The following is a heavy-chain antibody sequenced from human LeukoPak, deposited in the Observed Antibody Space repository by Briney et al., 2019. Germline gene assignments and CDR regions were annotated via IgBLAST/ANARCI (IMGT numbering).Heavy chain of an antibody. Sequence: GGSLRLSCAASGFTFSSNAISWVRQAPGKGLEWVSSISNIGDNKDYADSVKARFTISRDNSKKIVHLQLNSLRAEDTAVYYCAKERWLQLGSYFDAWGQGTLVTVSS. J-gene: IGHJ4*02. D-gene: IGHD5-24*01. CDR1: GFTFSSNA. CDR2: ISNIGDNK. CDR3: AKERWLQLGSYFDA. V-gene: IGHV3-23*01.